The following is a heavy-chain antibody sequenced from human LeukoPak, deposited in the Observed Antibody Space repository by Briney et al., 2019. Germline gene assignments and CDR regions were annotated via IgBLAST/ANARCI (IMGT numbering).Heavy chain of an antibody. CDR2: ISSSSNYI. V-gene: IGHV3-21*01. D-gene: IGHD3-16*01. Sequence: PGGSLRLSCAASGFTFSTYSMNWVRQAPGKGLEWVSSISSSSNYIYYADSVKGRITISRDNAKNSLYLQMNSLRAEDTAVYYCAPGPPYVTWGQGTLVTVPS. CDR3: APGPPYVT. J-gene: IGHJ5*02. CDR1: GFTFSTYS.